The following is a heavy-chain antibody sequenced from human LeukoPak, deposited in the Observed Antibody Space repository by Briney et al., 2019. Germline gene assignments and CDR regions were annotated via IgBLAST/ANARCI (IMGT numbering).Heavy chain of an antibody. V-gene: IGHV3-30*18. CDR2: ISYDGSNK. D-gene: IGHD3-10*01. CDR1: GFTFSRYG. J-gene: IGHJ4*02. Sequence: GGSLRLSCAASGFTFSRYGMHWVRQAPGKGLEWVAVISYDGSNKYYADSVKGRFTISRDNSKNTLYLQMNSLRAEDTAVYYCAKDGYYYGSGSYYGFFDYWGQGTLVTVSS. CDR3: AKDGYYYGSGSYYGFFDY.